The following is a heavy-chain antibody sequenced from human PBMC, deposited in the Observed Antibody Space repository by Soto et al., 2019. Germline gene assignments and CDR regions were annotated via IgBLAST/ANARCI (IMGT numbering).Heavy chain of an antibody. J-gene: IGHJ4*02. V-gene: IGHV4-4*07. CDR3: ARDSLGITAAGHY. Sequence: SETLSLTCIVSGASISGYYWSWIRQPAGKGLEWIGRVYTHGSTSYNPSLKSRVTMSLDTSKNRFSLRLSSVTAADTAVYYCARDSLGITAAGHYWGQGTLVTVSS. D-gene: IGHD3-16*01. CDR2: VYTHGST. CDR1: GASISGYY.